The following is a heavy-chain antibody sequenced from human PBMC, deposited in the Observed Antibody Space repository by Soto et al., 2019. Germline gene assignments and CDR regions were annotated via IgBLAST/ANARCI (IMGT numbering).Heavy chain of an antibody. J-gene: IGHJ5*02. V-gene: IGHV2-5*01. Sequence: SGPTLVKPTQPLTLTCTFSGFSLSTSGVGVGWIRQPPGKALEWLALIYWNDDKCYSPSLKSRLSITKDTSKNQVVLTMTNMDPVDTATYYCAHSRFGGLGDNWFDPWGQGTLVTVSS. CDR1: GFSLSTSGVG. CDR2: IYWNDDK. D-gene: IGHD3-10*01. CDR3: AHSRFGGLGDNWFDP.